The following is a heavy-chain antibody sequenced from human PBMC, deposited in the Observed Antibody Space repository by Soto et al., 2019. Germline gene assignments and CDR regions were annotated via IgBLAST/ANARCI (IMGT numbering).Heavy chain of an antibody. CDR2: TRDKANSYTT. J-gene: IGHJ2*01. CDR3: TRVSNWYFDL. V-gene: IGHV3-72*01. Sequence: EVQLVESGGGLVQPGGSLRLSCAASGFTLSDHHMDWVRQAPGKGLEWVGRTRDKANSYTTEYAASVKGRFTISRDESRNSLHLQMNSLKTDDTAVYYCTRVSNWYFDLWGRGTLVTVSS. CDR1: GFTLSDHH.